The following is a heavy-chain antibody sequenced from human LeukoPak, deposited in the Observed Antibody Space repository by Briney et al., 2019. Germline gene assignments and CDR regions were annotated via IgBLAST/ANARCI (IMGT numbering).Heavy chain of an antibody. D-gene: IGHD1-26*01. V-gene: IGHV1-69*13. CDR3: ASLASTVGASDC. Sequence: SVKVSCKASGGTFSSYAISWVRQAPGQGLEWMGGIIPIFGTANYAQKFQGRVTITADESTSTAYMELSSLRSEDTAVYYCASLASTVGASDCWGQGTLVTVSS. CDR2: IIPIFGTA. CDR1: GGTFSSYA. J-gene: IGHJ4*02.